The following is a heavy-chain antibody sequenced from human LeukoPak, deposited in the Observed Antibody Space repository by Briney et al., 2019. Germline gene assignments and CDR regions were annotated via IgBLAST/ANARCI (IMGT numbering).Heavy chain of an antibody. Sequence: ASVKVSCKASGGTISSYAIMWVRQAPGQGLEWMGGIIPMFDTADYAQKLQGRVTMTTDTSTSTAYMELRSLRSDDTAVYYCARGLEWLTRRHTWFDPWGQGTLVTVSS. CDR2: IIPMFDTA. CDR3: ARGLEWLTRRHTWFDP. D-gene: IGHD3-3*01. V-gene: IGHV1-69*05. J-gene: IGHJ5*02. CDR1: GGTISSYA.